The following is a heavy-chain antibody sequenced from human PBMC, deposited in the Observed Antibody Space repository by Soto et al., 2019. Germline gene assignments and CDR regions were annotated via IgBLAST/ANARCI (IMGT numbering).Heavy chain of an antibody. CDR3: ARGLIAVAGNDY. CDR1: GFTFSSYW. J-gene: IGHJ4*02. CDR2: INSDGSST. D-gene: IGHD6-19*01. V-gene: IGHV3-74*01. Sequence: GGSLRLSCAASGFTFSSYWMHRFRQGPGKGLVWVSRINSDGSSTSYADSVKGRFTISRDNAKNTLYLQMNSLRAEDTAVYYCARGLIAVAGNDYWGQGTLVTVS.